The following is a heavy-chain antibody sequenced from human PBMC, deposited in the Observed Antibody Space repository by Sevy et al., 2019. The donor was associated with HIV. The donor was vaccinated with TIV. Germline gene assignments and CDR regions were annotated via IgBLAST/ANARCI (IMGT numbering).Heavy chain of an antibody. D-gene: IGHD2-8*01. Sequence: GGSLRLSCAASGFTPSTYGMHWVRQAPGKGLEWVAVIGYDGSNKYYADSVKGRFTISRDNSKNTLFLQMDSLRAEHTAVYSCARHPRMYGDYLLAYFDSWGQGTLVTVSS. V-gene: IGHV3-33*01. CDR2: IGYDGSNK. CDR3: ARHPRMYGDYLLAYFDS. J-gene: IGHJ4*02. CDR1: GFTPSTYG.